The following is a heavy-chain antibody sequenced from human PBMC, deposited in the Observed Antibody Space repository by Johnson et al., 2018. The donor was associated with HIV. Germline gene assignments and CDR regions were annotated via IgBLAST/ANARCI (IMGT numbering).Heavy chain of an antibody. V-gene: IGHV3-30*14. CDR2: ISYDGTSK. CDR1: GFTFSSYA. CDR3: ARDTSIAAARAFDI. Sequence: VQLVESGGGVVQPGRSLRLSCAASGFTFSSYAMHWVRQAPGKGLEWVAVISYDGTSKYQADSVKGRFTISRDNSKNTLYLQMNSLRAEDTAVYYCARDTSIAAARAFDIWGQGTMVTVSS. D-gene: IGHD6-6*01. J-gene: IGHJ3*02.